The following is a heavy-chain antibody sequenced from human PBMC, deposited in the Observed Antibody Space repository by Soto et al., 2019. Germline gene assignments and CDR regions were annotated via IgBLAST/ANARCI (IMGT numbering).Heavy chain of an antibody. CDR3: AKDLGYSYGSYYYYYGMDV. V-gene: IGHV3-23*01. CDR2: ISGSGGST. D-gene: IGHD5-18*01. J-gene: IGHJ6*02. Sequence: GGSLRLSCAASGFTFSSYAMSWARQAPGKGLEWVSAISGSGGSTYYADSVKGRFTISRDNSKNTLYLQMNSLRAEDTAVYYCAKDLGYSYGSYYYYYGMDVWGQGTTVTVSS. CDR1: GFTFSSYA.